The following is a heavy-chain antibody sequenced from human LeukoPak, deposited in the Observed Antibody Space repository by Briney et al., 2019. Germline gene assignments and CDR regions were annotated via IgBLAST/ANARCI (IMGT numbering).Heavy chain of an antibody. V-gene: IGHV1-2*02. CDR2: INPNSGGT. J-gene: IGHJ4*02. D-gene: IGHD4-17*01. Sequence: ASVKVSCKASGYTFTGYYMHWVRQAPGQGLEWMGWINPNSGGTNYAQKFQGRVTMTRDTSISTAYMELSRLRSDDTAVYYCARGPTVTTFRIDYWGQGTLVTVSS. CDR3: ARGPTVTTFRIDY. CDR1: GYTFTGYY.